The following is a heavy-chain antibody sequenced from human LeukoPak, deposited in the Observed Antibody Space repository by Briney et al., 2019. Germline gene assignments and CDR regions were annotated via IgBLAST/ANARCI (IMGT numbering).Heavy chain of an antibody. V-gene: IGHV4-34*01. D-gene: IGHD3-10*01. CDR2: INHSGST. CDR1: GGSFSGYY. Sequence: SETLSLTCAVYGGSFSGYYWSWIRQPPGKGLEWIGEINHSGSTNYNPSLKSRVTISVDTSKNQFSLKLSSVTAADTAVYYCARGRGRGVIIKWRKYNWFDPLGPGNPGHRLL. CDR3: ARGRGRGVIIKWRKYNWFDP. J-gene: IGHJ5*02.